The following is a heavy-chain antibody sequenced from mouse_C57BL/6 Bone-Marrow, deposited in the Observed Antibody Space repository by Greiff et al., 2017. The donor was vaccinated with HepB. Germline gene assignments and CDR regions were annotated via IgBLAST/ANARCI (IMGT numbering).Heavy chain of an antibody. CDR3: AREKIGWLLSWFAY. J-gene: IGHJ3*01. D-gene: IGHD2-3*01. CDR2: IYPGDGDT. V-gene: IGHV1-82*01. CDR1: GYAFSSSW. Sequence: QVQLQQSGPELVKPGASVKISCKASGYAFSSSWMNWVKQRPGKGLEWIGRIYPGDGDTNYNGKFKGKATLTADKSSSTAYMQLSSLTSEDSAVYFCAREKIGWLLSWFAYWGQGTLVTVSA.